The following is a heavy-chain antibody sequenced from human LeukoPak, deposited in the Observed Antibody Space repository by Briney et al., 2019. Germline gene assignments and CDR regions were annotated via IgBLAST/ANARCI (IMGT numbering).Heavy chain of an antibody. CDR3: ARDPRAGWGHFDC. J-gene: IGHJ4*02. Sequence: GRSLTLSWAADGFTASSNYMRWDRQAARKGLEWVSLTYSGGTTNYADTVKGRFTMSSDNSKNTLYLQMNSLRAEDTAVYFCARDPRAGWGHFDCWGQGTLVTVSS. V-gene: IGHV3-66*01. CDR2: TYSGGTT. D-gene: IGHD3-16*01. CDR1: GFTASSNY.